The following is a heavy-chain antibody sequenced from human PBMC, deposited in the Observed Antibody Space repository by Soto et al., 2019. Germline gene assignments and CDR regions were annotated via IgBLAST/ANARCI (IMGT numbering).Heavy chain of an antibody. CDR1: GFTVSNYG. J-gene: IGHJ4*02. CDR3: ARGNWNYGYFDY. V-gene: IGHV3-33*01. Sequence: QVQLVESGGGVVQPGRSLRLSCAASGFTVSNYGMHWVRQAPGKGLEWVAVIWYDGGRKDNADSVRGRFTISRDNSKNTLYLQMNSLRAEDTAVYYCARGNWNYGYFDYWGQGTLVTVSS. D-gene: IGHD1-7*01. CDR2: IWYDGGRK.